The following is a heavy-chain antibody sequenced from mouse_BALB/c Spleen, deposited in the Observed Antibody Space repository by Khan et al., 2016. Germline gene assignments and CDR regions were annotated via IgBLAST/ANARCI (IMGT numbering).Heavy chain of an antibody. CDR3: ARTVGNYRYFDY. CDR1: GYTFTTAG. Sequence: QIQLVQSGPELKKPGETVRISCTASGYTFTTAGMQWVQKMPGKGLKWIGWINTHSGVPKYAEDFKGRFAFSSETSASTAYLQIRNLKNEDTATYFCARTVGNYRYFDYWGQGTTLTVSS. D-gene: IGHD2-1*01. J-gene: IGHJ2*01. CDR2: INTHSGVP. V-gene: IGHV9-4*02.